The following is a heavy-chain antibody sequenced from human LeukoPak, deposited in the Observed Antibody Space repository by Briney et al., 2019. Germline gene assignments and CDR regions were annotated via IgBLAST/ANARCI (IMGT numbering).Heavy chain of an antibody. CDR2: IIPIFGTA. Sequence: ASVKVSCTASGGTFSSYAISWVRQAPGQGLEWMGGIIPIFGTANYAQKFQGRVTITADESTSTAYMELSSLRSEDTAVYYCARDVPDYYGSGSPSPTFDYWGQGTLVTVSS. CDR3: ARDVPDYYGSGSPSPTFDY. V-gene: IGHV1-69*01. J-gene: IGHJ4*02. CDR1: GGTFSSYA. D-gene: IGHD3-10*01.